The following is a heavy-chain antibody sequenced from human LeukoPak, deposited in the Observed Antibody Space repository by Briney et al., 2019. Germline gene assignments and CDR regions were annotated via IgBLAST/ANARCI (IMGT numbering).Heavy chain of an antibody. CDR2: IYYSGST. Sequence: SETLSLTCTVSGGSVSSGSYYWSWIRQPPGKGLEWIGYIYYSGSTNYNPSLKSRVTISADTSKNQFSLKLSSVTAADTAVYYCARDTSGRFDPWGQGTLVTVSS. J-gene: IGHJ5*02. V-gene: IGHV4-61*01. D-gene: IGHD3-3*01. CDR3: ARDTSGRFDP. CDR1: GGSVSSGSYY.